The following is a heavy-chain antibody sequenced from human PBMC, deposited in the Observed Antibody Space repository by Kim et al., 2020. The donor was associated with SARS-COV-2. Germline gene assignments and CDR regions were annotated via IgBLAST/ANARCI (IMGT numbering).Heavy chain of an antibody. Sequence: ASVKVSCKASGYTFTSYAMNWVRQAPGQGLELMGWINTNTGNPTYAQGFTGRFVFSLDTSVSTAYLQISSLKAEDTAVYYCARDFLDYYDSSGYYYEFDYWGQGTLVTVSS. CDR3: ARDFLDYYDSSGYYYEFDY. V-gene: IGHV7-4-1*02. J-gene: IGHJ4*02. D-gene: IGHD3-22*01. CDR2: INTNTGNP. CDR1: GYTFTSYA.